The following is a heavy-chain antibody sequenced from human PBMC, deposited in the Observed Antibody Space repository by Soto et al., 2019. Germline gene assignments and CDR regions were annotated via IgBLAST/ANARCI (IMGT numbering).Heavy chain of an antibody. D-gene: IGHD1-1*01. V-gene: IGHV3-11*01. CDR1: GFTFSDYY. CDR3: ASVDEVRAWNFDS. CDR2: ISRSGRTI. Sequence: QVQLVESGGGLVKPGGSLRLSCAASGFTFSDYYMTWIRQAPGEGLEWLSYISRSGRTISYADSVKGRFTISRDNANHSLFLQMNSLRAEDTAVYYCASVDEVRAWNFDSWGQGTLVTVSS. J-gene: IGHJ4*02.